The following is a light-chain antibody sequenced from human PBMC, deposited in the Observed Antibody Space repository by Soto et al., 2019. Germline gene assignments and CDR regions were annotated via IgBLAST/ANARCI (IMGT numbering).Light chain of an antibody. V-gene: IGLV2-23*01. Sequence: QSVLTQRASVSGSPGQSITISCTGTSSDVGCYNLVSWYQQHPGKAPKLMIYEGSKRPSGVSNRFSGSKSGNTASLTISGLQAEDEADYYCCSYAGSSPYVFGTGTRLTVL. CDR2: EGS. CDR1: SSDVGCYNL. CDR3: CSYAGSSPYV. J-gene: IGLJ1*01.